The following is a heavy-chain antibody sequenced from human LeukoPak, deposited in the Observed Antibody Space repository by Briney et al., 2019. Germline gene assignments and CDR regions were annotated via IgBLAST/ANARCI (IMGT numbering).Heavy chain of an antibody. CDR3: AKDPNGDYIGTFDI. Sequence: GGSLRLSCAASGFTFSSYAMSWVRQAPGKGLEWVSTISSYDEATFYADSVKGRFTISRDNSKNTLYLHMNSLRAEDTAVYYCAKDPNGDYIGTFDIWGQGTMVTVSS. V-gene: IGHV3-23*01. CDR1: GFTFSSYA. J-gene: IGHJ3*02. D-gene: IGHD4-17*01. CDR2: ISSYDEAT.